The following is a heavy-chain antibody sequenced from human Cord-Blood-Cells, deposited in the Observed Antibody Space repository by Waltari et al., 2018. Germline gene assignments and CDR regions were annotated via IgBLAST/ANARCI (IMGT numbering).Heavy chain of an antibody. CDR3: ARGSLSHYDSSVKTGWFDP. CDR1: GYTFTSYD. D-gene: IGHD3-22*01. V-gene: IGHV1-8*01. J-gene: IGHJ5*02. Sequence: QVQLVQSGAEVKKPGASVKVSCKASGYTFTSYDINWVRQATGQGLEWMGWMNPNSSNTVYAQMFQCRFPMTGNTSISTAYMELSSLRSEDTAVYYCARGSLSHYDSSVKTGWFDPWDQGTLVTVSS. CDR2: MNPNSSNT.